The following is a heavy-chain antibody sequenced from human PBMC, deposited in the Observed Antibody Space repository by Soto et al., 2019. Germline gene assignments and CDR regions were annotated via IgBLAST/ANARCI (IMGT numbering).Heavy chain of an antibody. J-gene: IGHJ5*02. V-gene: IGHV5-51*01. Sequence: ESLKISCKGSGYSFTSYWIGWVRQMPGKGLEWMGIIYPGDSDTRYIPSFQGQVTISAEKSISTAYLQCGSLKASDTAKYYCARSGVGAKFYNWFDPWGQGTLVTVSS. CDR3: ARSGVGAKFYNWFDP. D-gene: IGHD1-26*01. CDR1: GYSFTSYW. CDR2: IYPGDSDT.